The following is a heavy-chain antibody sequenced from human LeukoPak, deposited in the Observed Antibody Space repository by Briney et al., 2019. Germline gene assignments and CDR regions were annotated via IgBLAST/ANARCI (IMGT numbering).Heavy chain of an antibody. CDR2: IYYSGST. CDR3: ARDALGYCSSTSCSD. J-gene: IGHJ4*02. V-gene: IGHV4-61*01. D-gene: IGHD2-2*01. Sequence: SETLSLTCTVSGDTISTSFYYWDWIRQPPGKGLEWIGYIYYSGSTNYNPSLKSRVTISVDTSKNQFSLKLSSVTAADTAVYYCARDALGYCSSTSCSDWGQGTPVTVSS. CDR1: GDTISTSFYY.